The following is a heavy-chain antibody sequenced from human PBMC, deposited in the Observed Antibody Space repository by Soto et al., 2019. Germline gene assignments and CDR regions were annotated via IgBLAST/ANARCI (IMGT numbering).Heavy chain of an antibody. CDR2: IISGGSRV. CDR3: ARERTSKGGLDV. V-gene: IGHV3-74*01. Sequence: PGGSLRLSCAGSGFMFSHDWMNWVRQGPGKGLEWIARIISGGSRVTYADSVEGRFTITRDNAKNMLFLEMHSLTVEDTAVYYCARERTSKGGLDVWGQGTTVTVSS. J-gene: IGHJ6*02. CDR1: GFMFSHDW.